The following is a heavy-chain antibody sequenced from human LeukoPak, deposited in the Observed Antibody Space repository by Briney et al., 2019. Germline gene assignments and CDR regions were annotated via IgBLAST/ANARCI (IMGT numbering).Heavy chain of an antibody. CDR2: IYHSGST. Sequence: SETLSLTCTVSDGAIAGYSWSWTRQPPGKGLEWIGSIYHSGSTYYNPSLKSRVTISVDTSKNQFSLKLSSVTAADTAVYHCARVSSLQFFDYWGQGTLVTVSS. CDR1: DGAIAGYS. J-gene: IGHJ4*02. CDR3: ARVSSLQFFDY. V-gene: IGHV4-38-2*02. D-gene: IGHD6-6*01.